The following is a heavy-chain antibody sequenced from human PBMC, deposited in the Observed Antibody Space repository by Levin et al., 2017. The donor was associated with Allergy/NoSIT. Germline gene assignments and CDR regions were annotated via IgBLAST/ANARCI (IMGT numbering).Heavy chain of an antibody. CDR3: AKPQGPYYDFWSGYYDY. D-gene: IGHD3-3*01. CDR1: GFTFSSYG. V-gene: IGHV3-30*18. Sequence: PGESLKISCAASGFTFSSYGMHWVRQAPGKGLEWVAVISYDGSNKYYADSVKGRFTISRDNSKNTLYLQMNSLRAEDTAVYYCAKPQGPYYDFWSGYYDYWGQGTLVTVSS. J-gene: IGHJ4*02. CDR2: ISYDGSNK.